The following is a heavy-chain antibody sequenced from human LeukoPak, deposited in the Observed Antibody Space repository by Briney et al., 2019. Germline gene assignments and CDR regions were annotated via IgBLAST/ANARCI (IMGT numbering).Heavy chain of an antibody. CDR1: GGSFSGYY. J-gene: IGHJ4*02. CDR2: INHSGGA. Sequence: SETLSLTCAVSGGSFSGYYWTWLRQPPGKGLEWIGEINHSGGANYNPSLMSRVTISLDTSKNHFSLNLSSVTAADTAVYYCARGQGTVTTHWGQGTLVTVSS. V-gene: IGHV4-34*01. CDR3: ARGQGTVTTH. D-gene: IGHD4-17*01.